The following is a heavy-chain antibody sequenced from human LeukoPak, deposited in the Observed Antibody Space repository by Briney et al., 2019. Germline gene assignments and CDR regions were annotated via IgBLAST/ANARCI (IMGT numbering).Heavy chain of an antibody. CDR2: IYHSGST. Sequence: SETLSLTCTVSGGSISTYYWSWIRQPPGKGLEWIGSIYHSGSTYYNPSLKSRVTISVDTSKNQFSLKLSSVTAADTAVYYCARNWGPDPDAFDIWGQGTMVTVS. D-gene: IGHD7-27*01. CDR3: ARNWGPDPDAFDI. V-gene: IGHV4-59*08. CDR1: GGSISTYY. J-gene: IGHJ3*02.